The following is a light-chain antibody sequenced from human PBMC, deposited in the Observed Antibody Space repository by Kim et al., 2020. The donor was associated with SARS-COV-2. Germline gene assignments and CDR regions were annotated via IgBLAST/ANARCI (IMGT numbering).Light chain of an antibody. Sequence: PASICFRSRQSLVYSDGNIYLTWFHQRPGQSPRRLVYKVSSRESGVPERFSGSGSGTDFTLQISRVEAEDAGDYYCMQSAHWPWTFGQGTKVDIK. CDR3: MQSAHWPWT. CDR2: KVS. J-gene: IGKJ1*01. V-gene: IGKV2-30*01. CDR1: QSLVYSDGNIY.